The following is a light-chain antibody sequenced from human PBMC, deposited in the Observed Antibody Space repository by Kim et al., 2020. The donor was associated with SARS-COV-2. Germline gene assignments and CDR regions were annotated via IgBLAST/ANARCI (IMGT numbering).Light chain of an antibody. CDR1: SSDIGNYDY. V-gene: IGLV2-14*03. J-gene: IGLJ3*02. CDR3: CSYTTTSTRV. Sequence: GQSITISGTGTSSDIGNYDYVSWYQQHPGKAPKLMIYDVSNRPSGVSNRFSGSKSGNTASLTISGLQAEDEADYYCCSYTTTSTRVFGGGTQLTVL. CDR2: DVS.